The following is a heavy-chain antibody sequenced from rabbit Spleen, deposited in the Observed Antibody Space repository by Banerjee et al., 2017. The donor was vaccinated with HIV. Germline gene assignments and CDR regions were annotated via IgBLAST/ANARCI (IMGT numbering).Heavy chain of an antibody. J-gene: IGHJ4*01. CDR2: ISAASSGTT. V-gene: IGHV1S40*01. CDR1: GLDFSSYYW. D-gene: IGHD6-1*01. CDR3: ARVGGVGVYGYATL. Sequence: QSLEESGGDLVKPGASLTLTCTASGLDFSSYYWICWVRQAPGKGLEWVACISAASSGTTYYASWAKGRFTMSKSSSTTVTLQMTSLTAADTATYFCARVGGVGVYGYATLWGPGTLVTVS.